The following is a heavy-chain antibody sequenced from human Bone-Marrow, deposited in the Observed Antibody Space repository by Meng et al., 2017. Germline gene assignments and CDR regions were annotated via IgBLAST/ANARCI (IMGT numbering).Heavy chain of an antibody. CDR2: IKSKTDGGTT. V-gene: IGHV3-15*01. CDR1: GFTFSNAW. CDR3: TRELGGSGWIDY. Sequence: GGSLRLSCAASGFTFSNAWMSWVRQAPGKGLEWVGRIKSKTDGGTTDYAAPVKGRFTISRDDSKNTLYLQMNSLRAEDSAVYYCTRELGGSGWIDYWGQGTLVTVSS. D-gene: IGHD6-19*01. J-gene: IGHJ4*02.